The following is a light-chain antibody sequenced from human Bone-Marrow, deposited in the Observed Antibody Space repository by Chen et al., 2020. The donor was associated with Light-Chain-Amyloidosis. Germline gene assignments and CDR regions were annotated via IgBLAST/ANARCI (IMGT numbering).Light chain of an antibody. J-gene: IGLJ1*01. V-gene: IGLV2-14*01. CDR1: SSDVGGDNH. CDR2: EVT. Sequence: QSALPQPASVSGSPGPSITISCTGTSSDVGGDNHVSLYQQHSDKAPKLMIYEVTNRPSWVPDRFSGSKSDNTASLTISGLQTEDEADYFCSSYTITNTLVFGSGTRVTVL. CDR3: SSYTITNTLV.